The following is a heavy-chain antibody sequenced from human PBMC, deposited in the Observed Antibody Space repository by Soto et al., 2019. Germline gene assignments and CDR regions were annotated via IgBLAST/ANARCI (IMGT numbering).Heavy chain of an antibody. CDR3: ARDGLSSSPLDY. CDR1: GFTFSSYS. V-gene: IGHV3-21*01. CDR2: ISSSSSYI. Sequence: VGSLRLSCAASGFTFSSYSMNWVRQAPGKGLEWVSSISSSSSYIYYADSVKGRFTISRDNAKNSLYLQMNSLRAEDTAVYYCARDGLSSSPLDYWGQGTLVTASS. D-gene: IGHD6-6*01. J-gene: IGHJ4*02.